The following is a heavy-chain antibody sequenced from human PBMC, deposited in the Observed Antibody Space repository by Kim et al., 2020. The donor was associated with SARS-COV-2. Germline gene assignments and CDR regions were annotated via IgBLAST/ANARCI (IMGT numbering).Heavy chain of an antibody. CDR3: AKASITMIVVAPDY. Sequence: GGSLRLSCAASGFTFSSYAMSWVRQAPGKGLEWVSAISGSGGRTYYADSVKGRFTISRDNSKNTLYLQMNSLRAEDTAVYYCAKASITMIVVAPDYWGQGTLGTVSA. D-gene: IGHD3-22*01. CDR1: GFTFSSYA. CDR2: ISGSGGRT. J-gene: IGHJ4*02. V-gene: IGHV3-23*01.